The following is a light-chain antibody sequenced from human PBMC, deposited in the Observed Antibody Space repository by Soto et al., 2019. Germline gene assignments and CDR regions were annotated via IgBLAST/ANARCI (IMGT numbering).Light chain of an antibody. CDR2: YVS. Sequence: QSVLTQPASVSGSPGQSITISCTGTNSDVGGYNYVSWYQQHPGKAPKLMIYYVSHRPSGVSNRFSGSKSGNTASLTISGLQAEDEADYYCSSYTSINSYVFGTGTKLTVL. V-gene: IGLV2-14*03. CDR1: NSDVGGYNY. CDR3: SSYTSINSYV. J-gene: IGLJ1*01.